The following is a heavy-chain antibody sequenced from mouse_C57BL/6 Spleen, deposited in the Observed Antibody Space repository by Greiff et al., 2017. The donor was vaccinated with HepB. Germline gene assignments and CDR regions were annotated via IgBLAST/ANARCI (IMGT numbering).Heavy chain of an antibody. J-gene: IGHJ4*01. CDR1: GYAFSSSW. D-gene: IGHD1-1*01. CDR3: ARGDKYCGTERAMDY. V-gene: IGHV1-82*01. Sequence: QVQLQQSGPELVKPGASVKISCKASGYAFSSSWMNWVKQRPGKGLEWIGRIYPGDGDTNYNGKFKGKATLTADTSSSTAYMQLSSLTSEDSAVYFCARGDKYCGTERAMDYWGQGTSVTVSS. CDR2: IYPGDGDT.